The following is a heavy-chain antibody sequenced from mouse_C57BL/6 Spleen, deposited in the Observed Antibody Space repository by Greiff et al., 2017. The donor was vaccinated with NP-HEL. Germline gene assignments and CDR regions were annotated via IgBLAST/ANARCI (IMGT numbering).Heavy chain of an antibody. J-gene: IGHJ2*01. D-gene: IGHD1-1*01. CDR1: GYTFTSYW. CDR3: ASKTTVLAGFDY. Sequence: VQLQQPGAELVMPGASVKLSCKASGYTFTSYWMHWVKQRPGQGLEWIGEIDPSDSYTNYNQKFKGKSTLTVDKSSTTAYRKLSSLTSEDSAVYYCASKTTVLAGFDYWGQGTTLTVSS. V-gene: IGHV1-69*01. CDR2: IDPSDSYT.